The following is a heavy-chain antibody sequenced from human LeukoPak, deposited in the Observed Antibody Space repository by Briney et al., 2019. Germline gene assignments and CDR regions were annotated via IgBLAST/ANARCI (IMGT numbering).Heavy chain of an antibody. CDR2: IYPGDSNT. D-gene: IGHD2-21*01. J-gene: IGHJ4*02. CDR3: AVAYCGGDCYSGMGFDY. Sequence: PGESLKISCEGSGYTFSSYWIGWVRQMPGKGLEWMGIIYPGDSNTRYSPSFQGQVTISADKSISTAYLQWSSLKASDTAMYYCAVAYCGGDCYSGMGFDYWGQGTLVTVSS. V-gene: IGHV5-51*01. CDR1: GYTFSSYW.